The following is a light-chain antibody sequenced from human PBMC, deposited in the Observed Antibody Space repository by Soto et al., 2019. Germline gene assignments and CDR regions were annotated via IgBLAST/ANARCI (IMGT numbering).Light chain of an antibody. V-gene: IGKV1-5*03. CDR2: KAS. CDR1: QTISSW. CDR3: QQANSFPAT. J-gene: IGKJ5*01. Sequence: DVEVTQSPSTLSASVGDRVTITCRASQTISSWLAWYQQKPGKAPKLLIYKASTLKSGVPSRFSGSGSGTDFTLTISSLQPEDFATYYCQQANSFPATFGQRTRLEIK.